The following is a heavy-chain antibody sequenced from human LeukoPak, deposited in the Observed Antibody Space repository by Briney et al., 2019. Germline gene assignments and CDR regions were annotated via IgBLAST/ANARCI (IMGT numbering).Heavy chain of an antibody. CDR1: GYTFTGYF. J-gene: IGHJ4*02. CDR3: AREEAATPSDFDY. CDR2: IKTNSGGT. Sequence: ASVKVSCKASGYTFTGYFMHWVRQAPGQGLEWMGWIKTNSGGTKYAQKFQGRVTMTRDTSSSTAYMEMTRLRSDDTAVYYCAREEAATPSDFDYCGQGTLVTVSS. V-gene: IGHV1-2*02. D-gene: IGHD6-25*01.